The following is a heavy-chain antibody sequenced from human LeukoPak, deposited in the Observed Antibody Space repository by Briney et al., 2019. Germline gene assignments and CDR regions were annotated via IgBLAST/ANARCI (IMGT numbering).Heavy chain of an antibody. J-gene: IGHJ4*02. CDR1: GGSISSSSNY. CDR2: FYYSEST. V-gene: IGHV4-39*01. Sequence: SQTLSLTCTVSGGSISSSSNYWGWIRQPPGKGLEWIGSFYYSESTYYNPPLKSRVTISADTSKNQFSLKLSSVTAADTAVYYCARGRGGYNWDYWGQGTLVTVSS. D-gene: IGHD5-24*01. CDR3: ARGRGGYNWDY.